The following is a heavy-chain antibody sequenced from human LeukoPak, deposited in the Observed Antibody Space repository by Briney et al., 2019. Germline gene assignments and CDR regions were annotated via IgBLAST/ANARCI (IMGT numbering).Heavy chain of an antibody. CDR3: SRLSYYNYYMDV. CDR1: GGSISSNSYY. V-gene: IGHV4-39*01. CDR2: IYYSGNT. Sequence: SEALSLTCTVSGGSISSNSYYWAWIRQPPGKGLEWIGTIYYSGNTYYNPSLKSRVTISIDTSKNQFSLKLSSVTAADTAVYYSSRLSYYNYYMDVWGKGTTVTVSS. J-gene: IGHJ6*03.